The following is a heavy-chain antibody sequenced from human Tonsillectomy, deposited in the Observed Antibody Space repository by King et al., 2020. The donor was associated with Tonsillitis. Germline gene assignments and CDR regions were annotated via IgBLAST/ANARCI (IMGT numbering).Heavy chain of an antibody. CDR2: ISGSGGTT. Sequence: VQLVESGGGLVQSGGSLRLSCAASGFTFSRYAMSWVRQAPGKGLEWVSAISGSGGTTHYADSVKGRFTISRDNSKNTLYLQMNSLRAEDTAVDYCARRSSYISSSTGEYFQHWGQGTLVTVSS. CDR1: GFTFSRYA. J-gene: IGHJ1*01. V-gene: IGHV3-23*04. D-gene: IGHD6-13*01. CDR3: ARRSSYISSSTGEYFQH.